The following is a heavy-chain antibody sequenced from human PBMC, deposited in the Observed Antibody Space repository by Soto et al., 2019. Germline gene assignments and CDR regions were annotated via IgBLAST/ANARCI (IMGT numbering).Heavy chain of an antibody. CDR2: INPTDSET. CDR1: GDRFTTYW. D-gene: IGHD4-17*01. Sequence: ESFKIFCKTAGDRFTTYWLGWVRQMPGMGLEYMGKINPTDSETNYSPSFEGHVTFSVDRSTSTAYVRWNSLKASDTAMYYCASPTMTSTSFYYAMDVWGQGTTVSVSS. J-gene: IGHJ6*02. CDR3: ASPTMTSTSFYYAMDV. V-gene: IGHV5-10-1*01.